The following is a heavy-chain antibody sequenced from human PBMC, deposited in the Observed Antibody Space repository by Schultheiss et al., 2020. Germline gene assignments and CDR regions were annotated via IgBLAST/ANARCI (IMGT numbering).Heavy chain of an antibody. D-gene: IGHD3-10*02. CDR3: ARSVRLGPNDY. CDR2: ISSSSSYI. Sequence: GGSLRLSCAASGFTFSSYSMNWVRQAPGKGLEWVSSISSSSSYIYYADSVKGRFTISRDNAKNSLYLQMNTLRAEDTAVYYCARSVRLGPNDYWGQGILVTVSS. J-gene: IGHJ4*02. V-gene: IGHV3-21*01. CDR1: GFTFSSYS.